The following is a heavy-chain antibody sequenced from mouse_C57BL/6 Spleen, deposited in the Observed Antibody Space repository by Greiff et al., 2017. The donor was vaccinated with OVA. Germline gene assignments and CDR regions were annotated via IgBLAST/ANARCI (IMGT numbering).Heavy chain of an antibody. CDR2: INPNNGGT. CDR1: GYTFTDYN. J-gene: IGHJ4*01. V-gene: IGHV1-22*01. CDR3: ARGRYYGSSSYYYAMDY. D-gene: IGHD1-1*01. Sequence: EVKLEESGPELVKPGASVKMSCKASGYTFTDYNMHWVKQSHGKSLEWIGYINPNNGGTSYNQKFKGKATLTVNKSSSTAYMELRSLTSEDSAVYYCARGRYYGSSSYYYAMDYWGQGTSVTVSS.